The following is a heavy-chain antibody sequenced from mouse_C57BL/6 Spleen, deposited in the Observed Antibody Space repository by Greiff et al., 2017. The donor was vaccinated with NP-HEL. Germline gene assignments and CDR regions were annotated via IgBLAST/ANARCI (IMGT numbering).Heavy chain of an antibody. CDR3: ARGADYEGY. V-gene: IGHV1-50*01. CDR1: GYTFTSYW. CDR2: IDPSDSYT. D-gene: IGHD2-4*01. J-gene: IGHJ2*01. Sequence: QVQLQQPGAELVKPGASVKLSCKASGYTFTSYWMQWVKQRPGQGLEWIGEIDPSDSYTNYNQKFKGKATLTVDTSSSTAYMQLSSLTSEDSAVYYCARGADYEGYWGQGTTLTVSS.